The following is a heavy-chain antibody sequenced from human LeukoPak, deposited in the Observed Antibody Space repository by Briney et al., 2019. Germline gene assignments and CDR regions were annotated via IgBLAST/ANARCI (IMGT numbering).Heavy chain of an antibody. J-gene: IGHJ4*02. V-gene: IGHV3-23*01. D-gene: IGHD3-10*01. Sequence: GGFLRLSCAASGFTFSSYGMSWVRQAPGKGLEWVSAISGSGGSTYYADSVKGRFTISRDNSKNTLYLQMNSLRAEDTAVHYCAKDRRAGSYDYWGQGTLVTVSS. CDR1: GFTFSSYG. CDR2: ISGSGGST. CDR3: AKDRRAGSYDY.